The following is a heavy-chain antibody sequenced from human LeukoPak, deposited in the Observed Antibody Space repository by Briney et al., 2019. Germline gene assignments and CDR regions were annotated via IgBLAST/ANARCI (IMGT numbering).Heavy chain of an antibody. D-gene: IGHD2-15*01. CDR2: ISYDGSNK. CDR1: GFTFSSYA. CDR3: ARSGVVVAPRYYYGMDV. Sequence: GGSLRFSCAASGFTFSSYAMHWVRQAPGKGLEWVAVISYDGSNKYYADSVKGRFTISRDNSKNTLYLQMNSLRAEDTAVYYCARSGVVVAPRYYYGMDVWGQGTTVTVSS. V-gene: IGHV3-30-3*01. J-gene: IGHJ6*02.